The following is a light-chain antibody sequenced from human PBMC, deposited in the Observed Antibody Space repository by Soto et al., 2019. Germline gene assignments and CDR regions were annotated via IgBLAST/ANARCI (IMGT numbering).Light chain of an antibody. CDR1: SSNIGSNL. V-gene: IGLV1-44*01. CDR3: ALWDDSLNGLRV. Sequence: QSVLTQPPSASGTPGQTVTISCSGSSSNIGSNLVNWYQLLPGTTPSLLIYNNNQRPSAVPDRFSGSKSGTSASLAISGLQSEDEGDYFCALWDDSLNGLRVFGGGTKVTVL. CDR2: NNN. J-gene: IGLJ3*02.